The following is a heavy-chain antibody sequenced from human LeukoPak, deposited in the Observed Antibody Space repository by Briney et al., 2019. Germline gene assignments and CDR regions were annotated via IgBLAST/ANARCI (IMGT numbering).Heavy chain of an antibody. CDR1: GYIFTNYW. Sequence: GESLKISCKGSGYIFTNYWIGWVRQMPGKGLEWMGIIYPGDSDTRYSPSFHGPVTISAGKSLRTAFLQWNSLNASDTAMYYCARQSGSASYRGSYVYWGQGTLVTVSS. CDR3: ARQSGSASYRGSYVY. J-gene: IGHJ4*02. CDR2: IYPGDSDT. D-gene: IGHD3-10*01. V-gene: IGHV5-51*01.